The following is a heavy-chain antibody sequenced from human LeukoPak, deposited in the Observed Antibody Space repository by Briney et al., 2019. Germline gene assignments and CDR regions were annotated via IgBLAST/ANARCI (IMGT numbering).Heavy chain of an antibody. V-gene: IGHV4-30-4*08. Sequence: SETLSLTCTVSGGSISSGDYYWSWTRQPPGKGLEWIGYIYYSGSTYYNPSLKSRVTISVDTSKNQFSLKLSSVTAADTAVYYCARDPNCSSTSCTYERFDYWGQGTLVTVSS. J-gene: IGHJ4*02. CDR1: GGSISSGDYY. D-gene: IGHD2-2*01. CDR3: ARDPNCSSTSCTYERFDY. CDR2: IYYSGST.